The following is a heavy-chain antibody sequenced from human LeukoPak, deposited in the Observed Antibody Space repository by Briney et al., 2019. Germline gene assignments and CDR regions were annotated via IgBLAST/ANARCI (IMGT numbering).Heavy chain of an antibody. CDR1: GGSISSYY. Sequence: PSETLSLTCTVSGGSISSYYWSWIRQPPGKGLEWIGYIYYSGSTNYNPSLKSRVTISVDTSKNQFSLKLGSVTAADTAVYYCARATYYDFWSGTNWFDPWGQGTLVTVSS. D-gene: IGHD3-3*01. V-gene: IGHV4-59*01. CDR3: ARATYYDFWSGTNWFDP. CDR2: IYYSGST. J-gene: IGHJ5*02.